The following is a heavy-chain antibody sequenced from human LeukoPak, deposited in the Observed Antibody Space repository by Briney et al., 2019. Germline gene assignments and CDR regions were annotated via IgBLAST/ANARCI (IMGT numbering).Heavy chain of an antibody. J-gene: IGHJ6*02. CDR1: GFIFSRYG. CDR3: ARGLITGAAGTYYYYGMDV. Sequence: GGSLRLSCVASGFIFSRYGMHWVRQAPGKGLEYVSAISNSGGSTYYANSVKGRFTISRDNSKNTLYLQMGSLRGEDMAVYYCARGLITGAAGTYYYYGMDVWGQGTTVTVSS. V-gene: IGHV3-64*01. CDR2: ISNSGGST. D-gene: IGHD6-13*01.